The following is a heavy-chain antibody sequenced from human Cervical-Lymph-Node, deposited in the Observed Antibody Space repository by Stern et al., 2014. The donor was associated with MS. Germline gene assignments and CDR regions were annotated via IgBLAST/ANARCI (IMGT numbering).Heavy chain of an antibody. CDR2: IYHSGNS. D-gene: IGHD3-3*01. CDR3: ARGPLEGVGWTTYYYAMDV. Sequence: VQLVESGPGLVKPSETLSLTCAVSGASIGSGTYYWSWIRHLPGKGLEWIGDIYHSGNSYYNPSLQSRLIISVDPSQNHFSLKLSSLTAADTAIYFCARGPLEGVGWTTYYYAMDVWGQGTTVTVSS. J-gene: IGHJ6*02. CDR1: GASIGSGTYY. V-gene: IGHV4-31*11.